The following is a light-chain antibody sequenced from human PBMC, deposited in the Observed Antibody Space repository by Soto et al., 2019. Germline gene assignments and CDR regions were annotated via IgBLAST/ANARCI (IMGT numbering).Light chain of an antibody. V-gene: IGKV3-20*01. CDR3: QQYGSSPET. CDR1: QSVSSSD. CDR2: RAS. J-gene: IGKJ1*01. Sequence: EIVLPQSPRTLSLSPGERATVSCRASQSVSSSDLAWYKQNPGQAPRLLIYRASSRATGIPDRFSGSGSGTDFTLTISRLEPEDFAVYYCQQYGSSPETFGQGTKVDIK.